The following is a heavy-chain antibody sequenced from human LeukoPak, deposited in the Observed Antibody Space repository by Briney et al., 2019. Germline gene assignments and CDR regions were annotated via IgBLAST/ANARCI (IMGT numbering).Heavy chain of an antibody. CDR1: GFTFSSYA. V-gene: IGHV3-23*01. CDR2: ISGSGGST. CDR3: AKFLPHVDYSYGMDV. Sequence: GGSLRLSCAASGFTFSSYAMSWVRQAPGKGREWVSAISGSGGSTYYADSVEGRFTISRDNSKNTLYLQMNSLRAEDTAVYYCAKFLPHVDYSYGMDVWGKGTTVTVSS. J-gene: IGHJ6*04. D-gene: IGHD3-3*01.